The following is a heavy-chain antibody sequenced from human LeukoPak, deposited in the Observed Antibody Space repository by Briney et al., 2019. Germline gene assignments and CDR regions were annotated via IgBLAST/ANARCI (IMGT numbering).Heavy chain of an antibody. Sequence: PSETLSLTCAVSGGSISSGGYSWSWIRQPPGKGLEWIGYIYHSGSTYYNPSLKSRVTISVDRSKNQFSLKLSSVTAADTAVYYCARGGDGYSYGYAQDYWGQGTLVSVST. D-gene: IGHD5-18*01. J-gene: IGHJ4*02. CDR3: ARGGDGYSYGYAQDY. V-gene: IGHV4-30-2*01. CDR2: IYHSGST. CDR1: GGSISSGGYS.